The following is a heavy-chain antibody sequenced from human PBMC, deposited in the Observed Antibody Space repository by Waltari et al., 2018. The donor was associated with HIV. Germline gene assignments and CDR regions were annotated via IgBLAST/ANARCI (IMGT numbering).Heavy chain of an antibody. J-gene: IGHJ6*02. CDR2: ISSSSSTI. D-gene: IGHD3-3*01. CDR3: ARDQVFGVVITLNCGMDV. V-gene: IGHV3-48*01. CDR1: GFTFSSYS. Sequence: EVQLVESGGGLVQPGGFLRLSCAASGFTFSSYSMNWVRQAPGKGLEWVSYISSSSSTIYYADSVKGRFTISRDNAKNSLYLQMNSLRAEDTAVYYCARDQVFGVVITLNCGMDVWDQGP.